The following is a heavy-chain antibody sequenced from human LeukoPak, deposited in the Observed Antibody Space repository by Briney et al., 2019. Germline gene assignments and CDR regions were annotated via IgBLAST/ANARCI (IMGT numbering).Heavy chain of an antibody. CDR2: IKQDGSET. CDR3: AREEVKSFDN. Sequence: GGSLRLSCAASGFTVSSIHMVWVRQAPGKGLEWVANIKQDGSETSYVTSVRGRFTISRDNAKNSLYLQMNNLRVEDTAVYFCAREEVKSFDNWGQGTLVTVSS. CDR1: GFTVSSIH. J-gene: IGHJ4*02. V-gene: IGHV3-7*03.